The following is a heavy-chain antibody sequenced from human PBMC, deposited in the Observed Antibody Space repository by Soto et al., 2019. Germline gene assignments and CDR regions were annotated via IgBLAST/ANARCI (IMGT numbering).Heavy chain of an antibody. CDR1: GFTFSSFW. V-gene: IGHV3-7*04. Sequence: GGSLRLSCAASGFTFSSFWMSWVRQAPGKGLEWVANIKQDGTEKYYVDSVKGRFTISRDNAKNSLYLEMNRLRAEDTAVYYCAGGFTNLQYWGQGTLVTVSS. CDR3: AGGFTNLQY. D-gene: IGHD1-1*01. J-gene: IGHJ4*02. CDR2: IKQDGTEK.